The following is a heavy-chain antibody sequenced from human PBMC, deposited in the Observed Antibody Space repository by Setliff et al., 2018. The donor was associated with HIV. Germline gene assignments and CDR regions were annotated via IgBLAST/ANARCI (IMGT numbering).Heavy chain of an antibody. D-gene: IGHD6-19*01. Sequence: PGGSLRLSCAASGFTFSSYSMNWVRQAPGKGLEWVSYISSSSSYTHYADSVKGRFTISRDNSKNTLYLQMNSLRPEDTAVYYCAKDRRIAVAGYYFDYWGQGTLVTVSS. J-gene: IGHJ4*02. CDR1: GFTFSSYS. CDR2: ISSSSSYT. CDR3: AKDRRIAVAGYYFDY. V-gene: IGHV3-21*01.